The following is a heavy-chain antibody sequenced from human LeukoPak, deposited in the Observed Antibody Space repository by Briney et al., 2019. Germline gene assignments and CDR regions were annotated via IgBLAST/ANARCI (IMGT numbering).Heavy chain of an antibody. J-gene: IGHJ4*02. Sequence: GGSLRLSCAASGFTFSSYEMNWVRQAPGKGLEWVSYISSSGSTIYYADSVKGRFTISRDNAKNSLYLQMNSLRAEDTAVYYCARGGNPSRYFDYWGQGTLVTVSS. V-gene: IGHV3-48*03. D-gene: IGHD2-2*01. CDR3: ARGGNPSRYFDY. CDR1: GFTFSSYE. CDR2: ISSSGSTI.